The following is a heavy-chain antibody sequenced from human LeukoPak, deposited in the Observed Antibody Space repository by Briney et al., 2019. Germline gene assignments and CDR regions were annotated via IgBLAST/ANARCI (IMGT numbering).Heavy chain of an antibody. J-gene: IGHJ4*02. D-gene: IGHD3-9*01. Sequence: GESLKIFCKGSGYSFTSYWYSWGRQMPGKGLEWMGRIDPSDSYTNYSPSFQGHVTISADKSISTAYLQWSSLKASDTAMYYCARHEGYDILTGYYRSLDFDYWGQGTLVTVSS. CDR1: GYSFTSYW. CDR2: IDPSDSYT. V-gene: IGHV5-10-1*01. CDR3: ARHEGYDILTGYYRSLDFDY.